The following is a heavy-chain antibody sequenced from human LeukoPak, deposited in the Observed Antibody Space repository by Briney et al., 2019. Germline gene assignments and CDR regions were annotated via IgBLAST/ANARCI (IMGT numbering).Heavy chain of an antibody. V-gene: IGHV3-74*01. CDR1: GFTFSSYW. CDR3: ARGIAATGKQWFDP. D-gene: IGHD6-13*01. CDR2: IKTDGSIT. Sequence: GGSLRLSCAASGFTFSSYWMHGVRQAPGKGLVWVSGIKTDGSITTYPDFVKGRFTISRDNAKNTLYLQMNSLRAEDTAVYYCARGIAATGKQWFDPWGQGTLVTVSS. J-gene: IGHJ5*02.